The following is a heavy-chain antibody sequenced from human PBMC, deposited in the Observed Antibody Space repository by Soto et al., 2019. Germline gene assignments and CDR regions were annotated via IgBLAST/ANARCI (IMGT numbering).Heavy chain of an antibody. CDR2: IYYSGST. CDR3: AREGYCTNGVCYNPAAAAGLFAP. J-gene: IGHJ5*02. D-gene: IGHD2-8*01. V-gene: IGHV4-30-4*01. CDR1: GGSISSGDYY. Sequence: SETLSLTCTVSGGSISSGDYYWSWIRQPPGKGLEWIGYIYYSGSTYYNPSLKSRVTISVDTSKNQFSLKLSSVTAADTAVYYRAREGYCTNGVCYNPAAAAGLFAPWGQGTLVTVSS.